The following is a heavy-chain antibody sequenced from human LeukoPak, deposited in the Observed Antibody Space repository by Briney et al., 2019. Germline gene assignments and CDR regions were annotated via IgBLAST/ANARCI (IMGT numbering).Heavy chain of an antibody. D-gene: IGHD3-3*01. J-gene: IGHJ4*02. V-gene: IGHV4-34*01. CDR1: GGSFSGYY. Sequence: SETLSLTCAVYGGSFSGYYWSWIRQPPGKGLEWIGEINHSGSTNYNPSLKSRVTISVDTSKNQLSLKLSSVTAADTAVYYCARRTNDFWSGYSIDYWGQGTLVTVSS. CDR2: INHSGST. CDR3: ARRTNDFWSGYSIDY.